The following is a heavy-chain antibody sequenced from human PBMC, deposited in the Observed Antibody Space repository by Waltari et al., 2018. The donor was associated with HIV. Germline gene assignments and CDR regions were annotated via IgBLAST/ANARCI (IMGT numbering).Heavy chain of an antibody. V-gene: IGHV4-38-2*01. CDR3: VRVVKKTRGTYNSFVFDY. CDR2: VFHDGWG. D-gene: IGHD1-26*01. CDR1: GNTFNNHYY. J-gene: IGHJ4*02. Sequence: QVELQQSGPVLVKPSRTLSLSCVMSGNTFNNHYYWGWVRQPPGGGLEWFGSVFHDGWGQYSPSLGSRLSITLDTTDDVLSLTLKSVTAADTALYFCVRVVKKTRGTYNSFVFDYWGRGSLVTISS.